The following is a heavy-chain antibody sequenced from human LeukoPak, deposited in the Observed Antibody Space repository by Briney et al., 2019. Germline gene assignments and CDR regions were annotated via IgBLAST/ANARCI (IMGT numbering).Heavy chain of an antibody. V-gene: IGHV3-73*01. Sequence: GGSLRLSCAASGFTFSDSGMHWVRQASGKGLEWVGRIRSKANNYATAYGASMKGRFTISRDDSKNTAYLQMNGLKTEDTAVYYCGFSRSGYAGIDFWGQGTLVTVSS. CDR3: GFSRSGYAGIDF. CDR1: GFTFSDSG. J-gene: IGHJ4*02. CDR2: IRSKANNYAT. D-gene: IGHD5-12*01.